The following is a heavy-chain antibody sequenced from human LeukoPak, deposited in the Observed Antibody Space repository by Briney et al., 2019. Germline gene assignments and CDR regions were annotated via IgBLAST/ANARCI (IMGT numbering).Heavy chain of an antibody. V-gene: IGHV3-21*01. J-gene: IGHJ4*02. D-gene: IGHD3-22*01. Sequence: GGSLRLSCAASGFTFSSYSMNWVRQAPGNGLEWVSSISSSSSYIYYADSVKGRFTISRDNAKNSLYLQMNSLRAEDTAVYYCARDSYYYDSSGHDYWGQGTLVTVSS. CDR3: ARDSYYYDSSGHDY. CDR2: ISSSSSYI. CDR1: GFTFSSYS.